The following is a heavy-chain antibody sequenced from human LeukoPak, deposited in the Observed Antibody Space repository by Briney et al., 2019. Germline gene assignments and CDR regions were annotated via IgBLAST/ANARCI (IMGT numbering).Heavy chain of an antibody. J-gene: IGHJ4*02. CDR2: IYYSGTT. CDR3: ARKLWFGELNY. V-gene: IGHV4-59*12. Sequence: SETLSLTCTVSGGSISYYYWSWIRQSPGKGLEWIGYIYYSGTTNYNPSLKSRVTVSVDTSKNQFSLKLSSVTAADMAVYYCARKLWFGELNYWGQGTLVTVSS. D-gene: IGHD3-10*01. CDR1: GGSISYYY.